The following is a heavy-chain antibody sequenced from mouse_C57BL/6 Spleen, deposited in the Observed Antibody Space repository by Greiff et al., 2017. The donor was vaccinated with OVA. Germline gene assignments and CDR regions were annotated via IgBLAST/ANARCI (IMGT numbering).Heavy chain of an antibody. J-gene: IGHJ4*01. V-gene: IGHV2-4*02. CDR3: ARNGEGVYAMDY. CDR2: IWSGGST. Sequence: QVQLKESGPGPVQPSQSLSITCTVSGFSLTSHGVHWVRQPPGKGLEWLGVIWSGGSTDYNAAFISRLSISKDNSKSQVFFKMNSLQADDTAIYYCARNGEGVYAMDYWGQGTSVTVSS. CDR1: GFSLTSHG.